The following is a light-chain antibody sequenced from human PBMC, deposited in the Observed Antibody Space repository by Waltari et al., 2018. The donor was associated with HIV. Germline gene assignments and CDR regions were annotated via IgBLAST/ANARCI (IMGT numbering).Light chain of an antibody. CDR3: GTWDSSLSAVI. V-gene: IGLV1-51*02. J-gene: IGLJ2*01. CDR1: SSNIANNY. Sequence: QSVLTQPPSVSAAPGQKVTISCSGSSSNIANNYVSWYKQLPGTAPKLLMYENKKRPSGIPDRFSGSKSGTSATLGITGLQTGDEADYYCGTWDSSLSAVIFGGGTKLTVL. CDR2: ENK.